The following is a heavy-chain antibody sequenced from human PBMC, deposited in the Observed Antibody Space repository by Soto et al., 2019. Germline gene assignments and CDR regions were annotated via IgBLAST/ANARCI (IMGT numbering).Heavy chain of an antibody. CDR3: ARVLRFLEYYYMDV. CDR1: GFTFSSYS. Sequence: GESLKISCAASGFTFSSYSMNWVRQAPGKGLEWVSSISSSSSYIYYADSVKGRFTISRDNAKNSLYLQMNSLRAEDTAVYYCARVLRFLEYYYMDVWGKGTTVTVSS. V-gene: IGHV3-21*01. J-gene: IGHJ6*03. D-gene: IGHD3-3*01. CDR2: ISSSSSYI.